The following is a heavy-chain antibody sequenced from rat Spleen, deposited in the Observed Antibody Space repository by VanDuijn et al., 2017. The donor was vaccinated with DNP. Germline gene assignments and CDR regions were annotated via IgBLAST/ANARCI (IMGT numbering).Heavy chain of an antibody. V-gene: IGHV5-35*01. D-gene: IGHD1-4*01. CDR1: GFSFRSNW. Sequence: EVQLVESGGGSVQPGSPLKLSCAASGFSFRSNWLNWIRQAPGKGLEWVASITPDGSTTYYPDTVKGRFMISKDDARNTGYLQMNSLKSEDTATYYCARSRLPGYYPFACWGQGTLVTVSS. CDR2: ITPDGSTT. CDR3: ARSRLPGYYPFAC. J-gene: IGHJ3*01.